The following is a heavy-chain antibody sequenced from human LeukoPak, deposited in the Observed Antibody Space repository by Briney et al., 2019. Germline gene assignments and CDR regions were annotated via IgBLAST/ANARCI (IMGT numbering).Heavy chain of an antibody. CDR1: GFTFSSYG. D-gene: IGHD1-14*01. CDR2: ISYDGSNK. J-gene: IGHJ5*02. V-gene: IGHV3-30*18. Sequence: GGSLRLSCAASGFTFSSYGMHWARQAPGKGLEWVAVISYDGSNKYYADSVKGRFTISRDNSKNTLYLQMNSLRAEDTAVYYCAKDLRYLAPQSPPSSWGQGTLVTVSS. CDR3: AKDLRYLAPQSPPSS.